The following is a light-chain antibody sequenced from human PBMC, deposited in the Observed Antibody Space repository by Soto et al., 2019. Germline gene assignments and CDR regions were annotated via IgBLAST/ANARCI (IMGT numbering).Light chain of an antibody. CDR2: DAS. V-gene: IGKV1-5*01. J-gene: IGKJ4*01. Sequence: DIQMTQSPSTLSASVGDRVTITCRASQSISTWLAWYQQKPGIASKLLIYDASSLQSGVPSRFSGSGSGTDFTLTISSLQPDDFATYYCQQYNSFSLTFGGGTRVEIK. CDR3: QQYNSFSLT. CDR1: QSISTW.